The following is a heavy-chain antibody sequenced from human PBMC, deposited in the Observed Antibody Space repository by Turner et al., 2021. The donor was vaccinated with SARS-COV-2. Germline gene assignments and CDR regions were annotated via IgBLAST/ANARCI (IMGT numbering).Heavy chain of an antibody. CDR2: INQDGSEK. J-gene: IGHJ5*02. V-gene: IGHV3-7*03. D-gene: IGHD3-3*01. Sequence: EVQLVESGGGLVQPGGSLRLSCAAYGFTFSSYWMSWVRQAPGKGLEWVANINQDGSEKYYVDSVKGRFTISRDNAKNSLYLQMNSLRAEDTAVYYCARDRPQYYDFWSGYWWFDPWGQGTLVTVSS. CDR3: ARDRPQYYDFWSGYWWFDP. CDR1: GFTFSSYW.